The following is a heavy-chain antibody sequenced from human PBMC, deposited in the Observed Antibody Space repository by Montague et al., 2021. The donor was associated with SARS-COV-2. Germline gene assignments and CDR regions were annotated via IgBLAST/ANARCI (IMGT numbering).Heavy chain of an antibody. D-gene: IGHD6-13*01. Sequence: SETLSLTCAVYGRSFSGYYWSWIRQPPGKGLEWIGEINHSGSTNYNPSLKSRVTISVDTSKNQFSLKLSSVTAADTAVYYCARGEYSSSWYGLKYYFDYWGQGTLVTVSS. CDR2: INHSGST. J-gene: IGHJ4*02. CDR1: GRSFSGYY. V-gene: IGHV4-34*01. CDR3: ARGEYSSSWYGLKYYFDY.